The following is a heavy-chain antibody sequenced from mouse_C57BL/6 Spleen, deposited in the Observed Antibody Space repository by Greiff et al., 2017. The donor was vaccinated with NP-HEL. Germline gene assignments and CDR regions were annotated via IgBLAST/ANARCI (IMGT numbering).Heavy chain of an antibody. D-gene: IGHD1-1*01. J-gene: IGHJ2*01. CDR3: AKGSITTVVEDY. Sequence: EVQLVESGAELVKPGASVKLSCTASGFNITDYYMHWVKQRTEQGLEWIGRIDPEDGETKYAPKFQGKATITADTSSNTAYLQLSSLTSEDSAVYYCAKGSITTVVEDYWGQGTTLTVSS. CDR2: IDPEDGET. V-gene: IGHV14-2*01. CDR1: GFNITDYY.